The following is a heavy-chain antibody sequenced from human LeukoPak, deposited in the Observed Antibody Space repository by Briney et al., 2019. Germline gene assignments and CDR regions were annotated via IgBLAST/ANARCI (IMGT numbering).Heavy chain of an antibody. CDR1: GGSISTYY. V-gene: IGHV4-59*08. J-gene: IGHJ4*02. CDR2: IYYSGST. D-gene: IGHD1-26*01. Sequence: SETLSLTCTVSGGSISTYYWTWIRQPPGKGLEWIGYIYYSGSTNYNPSLKSRVTISVDTSKNKFSLKLTSVTAADTAVYYCARLSPAGGGATCFDYWGQGTLVTVSS. CDR3: ARLSPAGGGATCFDY.